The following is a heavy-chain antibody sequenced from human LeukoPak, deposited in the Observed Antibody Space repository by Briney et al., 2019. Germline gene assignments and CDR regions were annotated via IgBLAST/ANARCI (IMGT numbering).Heavy chain of an antibody. J-gene: IGHJ4*02. CDR1: GYTFTSYY. Sequence: VASVKVSCKASGYTFTSYYMHWVRQAPGQGLEWMGIINPSGGSTSYAQKLQGRVTMTTDTSTSTAYMELRSLRSDDTAVYYCARFYSSGWNFDYWGQGTLVTVSS. D-gene: IGHD6-19*01. CDR2: INPSGGST. CDR3: ARFYSSGWNFDY. V-gene: IGHV1-46*01.